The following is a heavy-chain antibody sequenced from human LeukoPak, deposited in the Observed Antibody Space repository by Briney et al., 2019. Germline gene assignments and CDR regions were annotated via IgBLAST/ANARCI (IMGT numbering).Heavy chain of an antibody. J-gene: IGHJ4*02. D-gene: IGHD2/OR15-2a*01. CDR2: ISAYNGNT. V-gene: IGHV1-18*01. CDR3: ASGGTTES. Sequence: ASVKVSCKASGYTFTTYGITWVRQAPGQGLEWMGWISAYNGNTNYAQKFQGRVTMTTDTSTSTAYMDLRSLRSDNTAVYYCASGGTTESWGQGTLVTVSS. CDR1: GYTFTTYG.